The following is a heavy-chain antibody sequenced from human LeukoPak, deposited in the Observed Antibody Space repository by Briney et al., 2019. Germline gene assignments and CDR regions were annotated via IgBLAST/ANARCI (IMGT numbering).Heavy chain of an antibody. J-gene: IGHJ4*02. D-gene: IGHD3-16*01. CDR2: IYYSGST. Sequence: SETLSLTCTVSGGAISSYYWSWIRQPPGKGLEGIGYIYYSGSTNYNTSPKSRVTISVDTSKNQFSLKLSSVTAADTAVYYCATHHLGGFDDWGQGTLVTVSS. V-gene: IGHV4-59*01. CDR3: ATHHLGGFDD. CDR1: GGAISSYY.